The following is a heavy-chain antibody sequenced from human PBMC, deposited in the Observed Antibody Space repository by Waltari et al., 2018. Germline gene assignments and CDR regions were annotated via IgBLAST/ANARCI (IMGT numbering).Heavy chain of an antibody. Sequence: EVQLVESGGGLVQPGGSLRLSCAASGFTFSSYSMNWVRQAPGKGLEWVSYISSSSSTIYYADSVKGRLTISRDNAKNSLYLQMNSLRAEDTAVYYCARDYGDPSDCTGGVCHLDYWGQGTLVTVSS. CDR3: ARDYGDPSDCTGGVCHLDY. D-gene: IGHD2-8*02. CDR2: ISSSSSTI. J-gene: IGHJ4*02. V-gene: IGHV3-48*01. CDR1: GFTFSSYS.